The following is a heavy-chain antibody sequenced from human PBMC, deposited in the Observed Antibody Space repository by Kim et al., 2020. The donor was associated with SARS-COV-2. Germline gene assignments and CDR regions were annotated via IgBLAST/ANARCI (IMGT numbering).Heavy chain of an antibody. Sequence: GGSLRLSCAASGFTFSGSAMHWVRQASGKGLEWVGRIRSKANSYATAYAASVKGRFTISRDDSKNTAYLQMNSLKTEDTAVYYCTRGTPATYYYGSGSPGDGMDVWGQGTTVTVSS. D-gene: IGHD3-10*01. CDR2: IRSKANSYAT. J-gene: IGHJ6*02. CDR1: GFTFSGSA. CDR3: TRGTPATYYYGSGSPGDGMDV. V-gene: IGHV3-73*01.